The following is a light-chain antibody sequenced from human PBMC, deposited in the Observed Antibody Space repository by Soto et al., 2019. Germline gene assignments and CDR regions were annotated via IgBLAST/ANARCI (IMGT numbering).Light chain of an antibody. CDR1: SSDVGAYNY. CDR3: SSYTSSNTLV. V-gene: IGLV2-14*01. Sequence: QSVLTQPASVSGSPGQSITISCTGTSSDVGAYNYVSWYQQHPGKAPKLMIFEVSDRPSGVSNRFSGSKSGNTASLTISGLQAADEADYYCSSYTSSNTLVFGGGTQVTVL. CDR2: EVS. J-gene: IGLJ2*01.